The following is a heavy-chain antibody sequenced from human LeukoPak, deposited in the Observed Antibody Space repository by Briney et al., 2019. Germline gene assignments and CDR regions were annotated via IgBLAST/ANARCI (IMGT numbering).Heavy chain of an antibody. J-gene: IGHJ6*04. D-gene: IGHD4-17*01. V-gene: IGHV3-43D*04. CDR1: GFSFDDYA. CDR2: ISWDGGST. CDR3: AKDTDYGDYYYGMDV. Sequence: GGSLRLSCAASGFSFDDYAMHWVRQAPGKGLEWVSLISWDGGSTYYADSVKGRFTISRDNSKNSLYLQMSSLRAEDTALYYCAKDTDYGDYYYGMDVWGKGTTVTVSS.